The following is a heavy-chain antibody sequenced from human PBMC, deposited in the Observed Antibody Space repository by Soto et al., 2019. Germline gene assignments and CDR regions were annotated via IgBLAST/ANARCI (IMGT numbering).Heavy chain of an antibody. V-gene: IGHV3-7*04. Sequence: GGSLRLSCAASGFTCSSYGMSWVRQAPGKGLEWVANIKQDGSEKYYVDSVKGRFTISRDNAKNSLYLQMNSLRAEDTAVYYCARAGRYSYGTDYYYGMDVWGQGTTVTVSS. D-gene: IGHD5-18*01. CDR3: ARAGRYSYGTDYYYGMDV. CDR1: GFTCSSYG. CDR2: IKQDGSEK. J-gene: IGHJ6*02.